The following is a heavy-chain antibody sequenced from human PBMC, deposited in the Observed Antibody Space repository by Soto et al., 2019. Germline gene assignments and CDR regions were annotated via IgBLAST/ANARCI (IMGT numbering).Heavy chain of an antibody. Sequence: SETLSLTCTVSGGSISSSSYYWGWIRQPPGKGLEWIGSIYYSGSTYYNPSLKSRVTISVDTSKNQFSLKLSSVTAADTAVYYCARQPRILTGYSGHFDYGGQGTLV. CDR2: IYYSGST. CDR1: GGSISSSSYY. J-gene: IGHJ4*02. D-gene: IGHD3-9*01. CDR3: ARQPRILTGYSGHFDY. V-gene: IGHV4-39*01.